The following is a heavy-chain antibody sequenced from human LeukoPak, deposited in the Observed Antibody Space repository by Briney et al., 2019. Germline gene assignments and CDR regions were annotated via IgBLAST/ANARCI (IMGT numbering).Heavy chain of an antibody. CDR1: GGSISSYY. D-gene: IGHD2-2*01. Sequence: SETLSLTCTVSGGSISSYYWSWIRQPAGKGLEWIGRIYTSGSTNYNPSLKSRVTMSVDTSKNQFSLKLSSVTAADTAVYYCARDASIVVVPAAVSKRMDVWGKGTTVTVSS. J-gene: IGHJ6*04. V-gene: IGHV4-4*07. CDR2: IYTSGST. CDR3: ARDASIVVVPAAVSKRMDV.